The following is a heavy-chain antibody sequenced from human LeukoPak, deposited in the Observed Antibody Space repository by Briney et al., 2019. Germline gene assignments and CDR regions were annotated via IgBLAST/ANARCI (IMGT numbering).Heavy chain of an antibody. CDR3: AREFGYTYVS. CDR2: TYYESKWSN. J-gene: IGHJ5*02. D-gene: IGHD5-18*01. Sequence: SQTLSLTCAISGDSVSTSSATWTWIRQSPSRGLEWLGRTYYESKWSNDYAVSVQSRITINPDTSKNQFSLQLNSVTPEDTAVYYCAREFGYTYVSWGQGTLVTVSS. V-gene: IGHV6-1*01. CDR1: GDSVSTSSAT.